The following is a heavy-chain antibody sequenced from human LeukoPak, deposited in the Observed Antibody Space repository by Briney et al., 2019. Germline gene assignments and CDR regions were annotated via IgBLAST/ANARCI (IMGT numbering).Heavy chain of an antibody. V-gene: IGHV1-8*02. CDR3: ARGYCSSTSCYINYFDY. D-gene: IGHD2-2*02. CDR2: MNPNSGNT. CDR1: GYTFTGYY. Sequence: ASVKVSCKASGYTFTGYYMHWVRQAPGQGLEWMGWMNPNSGNTGYAQKFQGRVTMTRNTSISTAYMELSSLRSEDTAVYYCARGYCSSTSCYINYFDYWGQGTLVTVSS. J-gene: IGHJ4*02.